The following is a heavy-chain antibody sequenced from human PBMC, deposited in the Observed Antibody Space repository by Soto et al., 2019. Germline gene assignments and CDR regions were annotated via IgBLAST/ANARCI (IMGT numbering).Heavy chain of an antibody. CDR3: ARVPHRFRSSSNYI. V-gene: IGHV3-23*01. D-gene: IGHD6-6*01. CDR2: ISASGSRT. CDR1: GFIFNNYA. Sequence: PGGSLRLSCAASGFIFNNYAMSWVRQAPGKGLEWVSGISASGSRTFYADSVKGRFTVSRDFSKNTLSLQMDSLRAEDTAMYYCARVPHRFRSSSNYIWGQGTLVTVSS. J-gene: IGHJ4*02.